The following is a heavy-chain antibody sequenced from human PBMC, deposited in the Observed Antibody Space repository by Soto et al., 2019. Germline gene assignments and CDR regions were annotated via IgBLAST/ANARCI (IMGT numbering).Heavy chain of an antibody. CDR3: AKGGRGTYYYYYGMDV. V-gene: IGHV1-69*06. D-gene: IGHD1-1*01. Sequence: GASVKVSCKASGRTFSSYAISWVRQAPGQGLEWMGGIIPIFGTANYAQKFQGRVTITADKSTSTAYMELSSLRSEDTAVYYCAKGGRGTYYYYYGMDVWGQGTTVTVSS. J-gene: IGHJ6*02. CDR1: GRTFSSYA. CDR2: IIPIFGTA.